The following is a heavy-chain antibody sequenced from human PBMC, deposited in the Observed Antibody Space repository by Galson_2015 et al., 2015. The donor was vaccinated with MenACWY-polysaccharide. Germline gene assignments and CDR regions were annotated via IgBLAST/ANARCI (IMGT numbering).Heavy chain of an antibody. CDR3: ARIEKYSGSFYILY. Sequence: ETLSLTCAVSDYSIRSGYFWGWIRQPPGKGLEWIASIFHSGTTYYNPSLKSRVTISVDTSKNQFSLKLSSVTAADTAVYYCARIEKYSGSFYILYWGQGTLVTVSS. CDR1: DYSIRSGYF. CDR2: IFHSGTT. V-gene: IGHV4-38-2*01. J-gene: IGHJ4*02. D-gene: IGHD1-26*01.